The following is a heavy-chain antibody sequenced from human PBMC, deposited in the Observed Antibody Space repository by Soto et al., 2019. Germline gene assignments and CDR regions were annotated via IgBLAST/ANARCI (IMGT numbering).Heavy chain of an antibody. CDR3: AREHSSSWRFDY. J-gene: IGHJ4*02. CDR2: MNPNSGNP. Sequence: QVQLVQSGAEVKKPGASVKVSCKASGYTFTSYDINWVRQATGQGLEWMGWMNPNSGNPGYAQKFKGRVTMTRNTSISTAYMELSSLRSEDTAVYYCAREHSSSWRFDYWGQGTLVTVSS. CDR1: GYTFTSYD. V-gene: IGHV1-8*01. D-gene: IGHD6-13*01.